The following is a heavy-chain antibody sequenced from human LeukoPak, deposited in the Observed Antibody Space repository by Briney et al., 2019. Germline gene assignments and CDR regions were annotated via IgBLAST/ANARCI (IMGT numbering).Heavy chain of an antibody. D-gene: IGHD6-6*01. J-gene: IGHJ4*02. CDR2: INPNSGGT. CDR3: AVTSSSSEFDY. Sequence: ASVKVSCKASGYTFTSYYMHWVRQAPGQGLEWMGWINPNSGGTNYAQKFQGRVTMTRDTSISTAYMEPSRLRSDDTAVYYCAVTSSSSEFDYWGQGTLVTVSS. CDR1: GYTFTSYY. V-gene: IGHV1-2*02.